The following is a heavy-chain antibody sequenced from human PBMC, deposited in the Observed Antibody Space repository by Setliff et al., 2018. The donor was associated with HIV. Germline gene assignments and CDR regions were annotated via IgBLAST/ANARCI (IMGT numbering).Heavy chain of an antibody. D-gene: IGHD6-13*01. J-gene: IGHJ3*02. CDR1: GYTFSSYD. CDR3: ARDGREQELVRNAFDI. CDR2: ISTYNGNT. V-gene: IGHV1-18*01. Sequence: ASVKVSCKASGYTFSSYDINWVRQATGQGLEWMGWISTYNGNTNYAQKLQGRVTMTTDTSTTTAYMELRSLKSDDTAIYFCARDGREQELVRNAFDIWGQGTTVTVSS.